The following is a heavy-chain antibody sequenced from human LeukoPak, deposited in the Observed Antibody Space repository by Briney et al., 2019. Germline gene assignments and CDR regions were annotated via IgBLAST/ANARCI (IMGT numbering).Heavy chain of an antibody. CDR2: INPSGGST. V-gene: IGHV1-46*01. Sequence: VSVNLSCKASGYTFTSYYMHWVRQAPGQGLEWMGIINPSGGSTSYAQKFQGRVTMTRDTSTSTVYMELSSLRSEDTAVYYCARGAGPRGMDVWGQGTRVRLSS. CDR3: ARGAGPRGMDV. CDR1: GYTFTSYY. J-gene: IGHJ6*02.